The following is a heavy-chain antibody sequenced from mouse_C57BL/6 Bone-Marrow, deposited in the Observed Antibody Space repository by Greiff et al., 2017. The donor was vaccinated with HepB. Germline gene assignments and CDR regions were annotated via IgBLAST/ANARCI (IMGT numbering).Heavy chain of an antibody. J-gene: IGHJ3*01. D-gene: IGHD1-1*01. CDR3: AREGTAVVARSWFAY. CDR1: GYTFTSYW. Sequence: QVQLQQSGAELVKPGASVKLSCKASGYTFTSYWMHWVKQRPGQGLEWIGYINPSSGYTKYNQKFKDKATLTADKASSTAYMQLSSLTYEDSAVYYCAREGTAVVARSWFAYWGRGTVVTVSA. CDR2: INPSSGYT. V-gene: IGHV1-7*01.